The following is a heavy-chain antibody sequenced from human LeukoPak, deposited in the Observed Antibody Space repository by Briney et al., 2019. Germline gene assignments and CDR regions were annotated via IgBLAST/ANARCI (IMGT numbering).Heavy chain of an antibody. CDR3: ARGPLPYCSSTSCYLGGYYYYGMDV. CDR2: INHSGST. D-gene: IGHD2-2*01. J-gene: IGHJ6*04. Sequence: SETLSLTCAVYGGSFSGYYWSWIRQPPGKGLEWIGEINHSGSTNYNPSLKSRVTISVDTSKNQLSLKLSSVTAADTAVYYCARGPLPYCSSTSCYLGGYYYYGMDVWGKGTTVTVSS. V-gene: IGHV4-34*01. CDR1: GGSFSGYY.